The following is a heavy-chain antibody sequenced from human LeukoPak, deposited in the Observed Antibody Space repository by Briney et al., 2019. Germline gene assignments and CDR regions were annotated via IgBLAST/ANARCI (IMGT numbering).Heavy chain of an antibody. CDR1: GYTFTXYG. CDR2: ISAYNGNT. CDR3: ARDIYGSGSYYPRFDP. V-gene: IGHV1-18*01. D-gene: IGHD3-10*01. J-gene: IGHJ5*02. Sequence: XXXKXXGYTFTXYGISWVRQAPGQGLEWMGWISAYNGNTNYAQKLQGRVTMTTDTSTSTAYMELRSLRSDDTAVYYCARDIYGSGSYYPRFDPWGQGTLVTVSS.